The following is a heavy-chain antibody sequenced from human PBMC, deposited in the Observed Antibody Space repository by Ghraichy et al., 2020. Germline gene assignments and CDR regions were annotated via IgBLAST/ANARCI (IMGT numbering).Heavy chain of an antibody. CDR2: ISGSGGAT. CDR1: GFTFSSYA. V-gene: IGHV3-23*01. CDR3: AKEFCGGDCYSPYPDAFDI. Sequence: GESLNISCAASGFTFSSYALSWVRQAPGKGLEWVSAISGSGGATYYADSVKGRFTISRDNSKNTLYLQMNSLRAEDTAVYYCAKEFCGGDCYSPYPDAFDIWGQGTMVTVSS. J-gene: IGHJ3*02. D-gene: IGHD2-21*02.